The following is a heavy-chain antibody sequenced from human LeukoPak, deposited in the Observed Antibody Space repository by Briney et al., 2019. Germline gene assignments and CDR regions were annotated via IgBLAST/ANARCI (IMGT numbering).Heavy chain of an antibody. V-gene: IGHV3-23*01. D-gene: IGHD5-18*01. J-gene: IGHJ5*02. Sequence: GGSLRLSCAASGFTFSSYAMSWVRQAPGKGLEWVSAISGSGGSTYYADSVKGRFTISRDNSKNTLYLQMNSLRAEDTAVYYCAKAQIQLWLRRWFDPWGQGTLVTVSS. CDR3: AKAQIQLWLRRWFDP. CDR1: GFTFSSYA. CDR2: ISGSGGST.